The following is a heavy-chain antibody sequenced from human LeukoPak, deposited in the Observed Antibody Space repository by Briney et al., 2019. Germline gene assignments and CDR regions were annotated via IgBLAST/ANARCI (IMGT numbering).Heavy chain of an antibody. Sequence: GGSLRLSCAVSGLTFSSSWMDWVRQAPGKGLEWVASINPDGNKKYSADSVKGRFTISRDNAKNSLYLQMNSLRAEDTAVYYCARTTMIAREYYFDYWGQGTLVTVSS. CDR1: GLTFSSSW. J-gene: IGHJ4*02. CDR3: ARTTMIAREYYFDY. V-gene: IGHV3-7*01. CDR2: INPDGNKK. D-gene: IGHD3-22*01.